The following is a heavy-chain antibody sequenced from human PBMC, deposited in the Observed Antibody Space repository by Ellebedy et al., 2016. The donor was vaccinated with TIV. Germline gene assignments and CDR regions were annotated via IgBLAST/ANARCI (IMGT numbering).Heavy chain of an antibody. CDR2: INSDGSTT. CDR1: GFTVSGYW. D-gene: IGHD3-10*01. J-gene: IGHJ4*02. V-gene: IGHV3-74*01. CDR3: ARGQVEDVVRGVSIDY. Sequence: GESLKISCAASGFTVSGYWMHWVRQAPGEGLVWVSHINSDGSTTRYADSVKGRFTISRDNAKNTLYLQMNSLRAEDTAVYYCARGQVEDVVRGVSIDYWGQGTLVTVSS.